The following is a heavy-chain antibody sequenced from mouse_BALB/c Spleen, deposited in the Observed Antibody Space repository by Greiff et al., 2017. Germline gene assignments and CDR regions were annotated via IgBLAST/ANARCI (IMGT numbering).Heavy chain of an antibody. CDR3: ARGGHSFAY. V-gene: IGHV2-9*02. Sequence: QVQLKESGPGLVAPSQSLSITCTVSGFSLTSFGVHWVRQPPGKGLEWLGVIWAGGSTNYNSALMSRLSISKDNSKSQVFLKMNSLQTDDTAMYYCARGGHSFAYWGQGTLVTVSA. CDR1: GFSLTSFG. J-gene: IGHJ3*01. CDR2: IWAGGST.